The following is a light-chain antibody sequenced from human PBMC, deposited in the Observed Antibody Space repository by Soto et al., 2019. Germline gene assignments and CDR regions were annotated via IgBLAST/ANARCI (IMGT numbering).Light chain of an antibody. Sequence: EIVMTQSPATLSVSPGEGATLSCRASQSVSSNFAWYQQKPGQAPRLLIYGASTRATGILARFSGSGSGTEFTLSISSLQSEDVAVYYCQQYQNWPLTFGGGTKVEIK. CDR3: QQYQNWPLT. V-gene: IGKV3-15*01. CDR1: QSVSSN. CDR2: GAS. J-gene: IGKJ4*01.